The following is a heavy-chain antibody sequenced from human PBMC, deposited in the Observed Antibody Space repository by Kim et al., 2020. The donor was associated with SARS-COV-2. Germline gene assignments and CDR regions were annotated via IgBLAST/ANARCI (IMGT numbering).Heavy chain of an antibody. CDR3: ARDGVTTFPTYYYYGMDV. V-gene: IGHV3-48*02. D-gene: IGHD4-4*01. Sequence: LSLTCAASGFTFSSYSMNWVRPAPGKGLEWVSYISSSSSTIYYADSVKGRFTISRDNAKNTLYLQMNSLRDEDTAVYYCARDGVTTFPTYYYYGMDVWGQGTTVTVSS. CDR1: GFTFSSYS. J-gene: IGHJ6*02. CDR2: ISSSSSTI.